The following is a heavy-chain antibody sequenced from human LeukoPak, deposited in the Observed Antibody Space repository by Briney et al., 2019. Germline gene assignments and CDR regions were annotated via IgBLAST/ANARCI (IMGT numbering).Heavy chain of an antibody. CDR3: ARDRGYGDPNYYFDY. V-gene: IGHV1-69*05. J-gene: IGHJ4*02. CDR1: GGTVSSYA. Sequence: SVKVSCKASGGTVSSYAISWVRQAPGQGLEWMGGIIPIFGTANYAQKFQGRVTITTDESTSTAYMELSSLRSEDTAVYYCARDRGYGDPNYYFDYWGQGTLVTVSS. D-gene: IGHD4-17*01. CDR2: IIPIFGTA.